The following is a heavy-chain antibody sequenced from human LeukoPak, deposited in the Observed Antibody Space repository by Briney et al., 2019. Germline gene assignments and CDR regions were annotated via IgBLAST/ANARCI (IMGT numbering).Heavy chain of an antibody. CDR2: IYHSGST. D-gene: IGHD3-10*01. J-gene: IGHJ4*02. CDR3: ARHPIPMVXIDY. Sequence: SETLSLTCAVSGYSISSGYYWGWIRQPPGKGLEWIGSIYHSGSTYYNPSLKSRVTIPVDTSKNQFSLKLSSVTAADTAVYYCARHPIPMVXIDYXXQGTLVTVS. V-gene: IGHV4-38-2*01. CDR1: GYSISSGYY.